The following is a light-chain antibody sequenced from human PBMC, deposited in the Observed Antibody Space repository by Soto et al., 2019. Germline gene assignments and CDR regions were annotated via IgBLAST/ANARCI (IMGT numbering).Light chain of an antibody. CDR3: CSYAGSSTYYV. Sequence: QSVLTKPSPLSGSPGQSVTISYTGTSSDVGGYNLVSWYQQHPGKAPKLMIYEGSKRPSGVSNRFSASKSGNTASLTISGLQAEDEADYYCCSYAGSSTYYVFGTGTKVTV. CDR2: EGS. J-gene: IGLJ1*01. CDR1: SSDVGGYNL. V-gene: IGLV2-23*01.